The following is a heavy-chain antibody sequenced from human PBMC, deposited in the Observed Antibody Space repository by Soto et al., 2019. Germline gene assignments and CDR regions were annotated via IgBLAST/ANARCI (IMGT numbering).Heavy chain of an antibody. D-gene: IGHD2-15*01. Sequence: SETLSLTCTVSGGSISTYYWSWIRQSPGKGLEWIAYINYSGTTSTNYNPSLKSRVTISVDTSKNQFSLKLSSVTAADTAVYYCARGIRYCSGGSCYSGGPTRINFVPPGMDVWGKGTTVTVSS. CDR2: INYSGTTST. V-gene: IGHV4-59*12. J-gene: IGHJ6*04. CDR1: GGSISTYY. CDR3: ARGIRYCSGGSCYSGGPTRINFVPPGMDV.